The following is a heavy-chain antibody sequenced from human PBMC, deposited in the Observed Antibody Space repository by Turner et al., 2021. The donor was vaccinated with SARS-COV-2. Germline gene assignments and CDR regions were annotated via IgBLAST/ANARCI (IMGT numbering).Heavy chain of an antibody. D-gene: IGHD2-2*02. CDR3: ARDCSSTNCYRSGFNY. J-gene: IGHJ4*02. CDR2: ISGSGGST. CDR1: GFTFSSYA. Sequence: EVQLLESGGGLVQPGGSLRLSCAASGFTFSSYAMSWVRQAPGKGLEWVSAISGSGGSTYYADSVKGRFTISRDNAKNTLYLQMNSLRAEDTAVYYCARDCSSTNCYRSGFNYWGQGTLVTVSS. V-gene: IGHV3-23*01.